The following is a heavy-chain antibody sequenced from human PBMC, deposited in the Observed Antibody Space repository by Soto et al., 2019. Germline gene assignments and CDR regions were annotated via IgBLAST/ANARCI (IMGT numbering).Heavy chain of an antibody. J-gene: IGHJ3*02. CDR3: ARILAGGVVVVPAAMLGAFDI. CDR1: GFSLSNARMG. Sequence: QVTLKESGPVLVNPTETLTLTCTVSGFSLSNARMGVSWIRQPPGKALEWLAHIFSNDEKSYSTSLKSRLTISKDTSKSQVVLTMTNMDPVDTATYYCARILAGGVVVVPAAMLGAFDIWGQGTMVTVSS. CDR2: IFSNDEK. V-gene: IGHV2-26*01. D-gene: IGHD2-2*01.